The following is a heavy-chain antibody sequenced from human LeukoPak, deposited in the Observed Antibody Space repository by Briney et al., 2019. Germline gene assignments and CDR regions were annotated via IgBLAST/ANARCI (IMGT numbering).Heavy chain of an antibody. CDR3: ASSGRGYDFWSGYYTYYFDY. CDR2: INHSGRT. D-gene: IGHD3-3*01. J-gene: IGHJ4*02. V-gene: IGHV4-34*01. CDR1: GGSFSGYY. Sequence: SETLSLTCAVYGGSFSGYYWSWIRQPPGKGLEWIGEINHSGRTNYNPSLKSRVTISVDTSKNQFSLKLSSVTAADTAVYYCASSGRGYDFWSGYYTYYFDYWGQGTLVTVSS.